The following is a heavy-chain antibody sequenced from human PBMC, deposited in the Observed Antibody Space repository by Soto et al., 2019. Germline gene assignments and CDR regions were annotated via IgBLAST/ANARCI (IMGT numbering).Heavy chain of an antibody. CDR1: GYTFTSYG. Sequence: ASVKVSCKASGYTFTSYGISWVRQAPGQGLEWMGWISAYSGNTNYAQKLQGRVTMTTDTSTSTAYMELRSLRSDDTAVYYCARDRVVPAPYGMDVWGQGTTVTVSS. CDR3: ARDRVVPAPYGMDV. J-gene: IGHJ6*02. V-gene: IGHV1-18*04. D-gene: IGHD2-2*01. CDR2: ISAYSGNT.